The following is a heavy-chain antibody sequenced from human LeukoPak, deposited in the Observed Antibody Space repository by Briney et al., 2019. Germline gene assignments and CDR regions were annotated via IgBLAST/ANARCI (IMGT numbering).Heavy chain of an antibody. Sequence: PGGSLRLSCAASGFTFSSYAMSWVRQAPGKGLEWVSAISGSGGSTNYADSVTGRFTISRDDSKNTLYLQMNSLRAEDTAVYYCAKDRYYDNSGDHYESEYWGQGTLVTVSS. CDR1: GFTFSSYA. V-gene: IGHV3-23*01. J-gene: IGHJ4*02. CDR3: AKDRYYDNSGDHYESEY. D-gene: IGHD3-22*01. CDR2: ISGSGGST.